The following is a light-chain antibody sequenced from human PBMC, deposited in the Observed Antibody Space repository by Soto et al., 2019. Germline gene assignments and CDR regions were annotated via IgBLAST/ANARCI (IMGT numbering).Light chain of an antibody. CDR1: NSNIGSNA. Sequence: QSVLTQSPSVSGAPRQSVNISCSGNNSNIGSNAVHWYQQLPGKAPKLLMYYNDMLPSGVSARFSGSKSGTSASLDISGLQSEDEGDYYCATWDDRLTAWVFGGGTKLTVL. J-gene: IGLJ3*02. V-gene: IGLV1-36*01. CDR3: ATWDDRLTAWV. CDR2: YND.